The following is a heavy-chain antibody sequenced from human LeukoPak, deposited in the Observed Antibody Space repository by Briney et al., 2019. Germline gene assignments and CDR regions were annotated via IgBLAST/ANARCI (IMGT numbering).Heavy chain of an antibody. Sequence: SETLSLTCTVSGGSISSGSYYWSWIRQPAGKGLEWIGRIYTSGSTNYNPSLKSRVTISVDTSKNQFSLKLSSVTAADTAVYYCAREPVPWGQGTLVTVSS. V-gene: IGHV4-61*02. J-gene: IGHJ4*02. CDR1: GGSISSGSYY. CDR3: AREPVP. CDR2: IYTSGST. D-gene: IGHD6-19*01.